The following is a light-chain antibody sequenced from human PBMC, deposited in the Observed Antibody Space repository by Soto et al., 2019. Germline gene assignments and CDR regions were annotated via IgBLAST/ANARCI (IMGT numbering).Light chain of an antibody. J-gene: IGKJ5*01. CDR2: AAS. CDR3: QQSYSTPFT. CDR1: QSISTF. V-gene: IGKV1-39*01. Sequence: IQMTQSQSSLSASVGDIVTITCLASQSISTFLNWYQQKPGKAPKLLIYAASSLQSGVPSRFSGSGSGTDFTLTISSLQPEDFATYYCQQSYSTPFTFGQGTRLEI.